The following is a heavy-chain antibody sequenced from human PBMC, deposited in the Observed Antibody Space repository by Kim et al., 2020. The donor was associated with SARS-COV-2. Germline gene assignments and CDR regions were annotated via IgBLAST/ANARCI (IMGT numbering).Heavy chain of an antibody. CDR2: T. Sequence: TYYADSVKGRFTISRDNSKNTLYLQMNSLRAEDTAVYYCAKAYRGVNIDYWGQGTLVTVSS. V-gene: IGHV3-23*01. D-gene: IGHD3-10*01. CDR3: AKAYRGVNIDY. J-gene: IGHJ4*02.